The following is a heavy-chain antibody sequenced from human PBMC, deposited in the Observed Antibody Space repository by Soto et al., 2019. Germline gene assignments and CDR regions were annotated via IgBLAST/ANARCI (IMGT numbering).Heavy chain of an antibody. V-gene: IGHV4-31*03. Sequence: SETLSLTCTVSGGSISSSIYYWGWIRQHPGKGLEWIGYIYYSGSTYYNPSLKSRVTISVDTSKNQFSLKLSSVTAADTAVYYCASMDSRDYYYYYMDVWGKGTTVTVSS. CDR1: GGSISSSIYY. D-gene: IGHD2-2*03. CDR3: ASMDSRDYYYYYMDV. CDR2: IYYSGST. J-gene: IGHJ6*03.